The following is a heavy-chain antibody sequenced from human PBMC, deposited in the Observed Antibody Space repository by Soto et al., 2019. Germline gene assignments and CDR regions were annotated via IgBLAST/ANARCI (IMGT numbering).Heavy chain of an antibody. D-gene: IGHD3-10*01. J-gene: IGHJ6*02. CDR3: ARAKQEGLSGYYGMDV. Sequence: QVQLVQSGAEVKKPGSSVKVSCKASGGTFSSYAISWVRQAPGQGLEWMGGIIPIFGTANYAQKLQGRVTMTTDTSTSTAYMELRSLRSDDTAVYYCARAKQEGLSGYYGMDVWGQGTTVTVSS. V-gene: IGHV1-69*06. CDR2: IIPIFGTA. CDR1: GGTFSSYA.